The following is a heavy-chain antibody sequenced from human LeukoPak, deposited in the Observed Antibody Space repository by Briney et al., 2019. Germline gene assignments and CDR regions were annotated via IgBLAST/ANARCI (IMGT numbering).Heavy chain of an antibody. J-gene: IGHJ4*02. Sequence: GGSLRLSCAASGFTFSSYGMHWVRQAPGKGLEWVAFIRYDGSNKYYADSVKGRFTISRDNSKNTLYLQMNSLRAEDTAVYYCAKGLPPYCSSTSCSVFDYWGQGTLVTVSS. CDR2: IRYDGSNK. CDR1: GFTFSSYG. CDR3: AKGLPPYCSSTSCSVFDY. D-gene: IGHD2-2*01. V-gene: IGHV3-30*02.